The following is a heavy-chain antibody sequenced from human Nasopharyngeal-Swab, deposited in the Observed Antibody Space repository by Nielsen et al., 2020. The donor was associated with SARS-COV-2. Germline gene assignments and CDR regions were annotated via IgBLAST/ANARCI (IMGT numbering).Heavy chain of an antibody. V-gene: IGHV3-21*04. CDR1: GFTFSSYS. Sequence: GSLRLSCAASGFTFSSYSMNWVRQAPGKGLEWVSSISSSSSYIYYADSVKGRFTISRDNAKNSLYLEMESLRVEDTAVYYCARGLSITYFYYGMDVWGQGTSVTVSS. CDR3: ARGLSITYFYYGMDV. D-gene: IGHD1-14*01. CDR2: ISSSSSYI. J-gene: IGHJ6*02.